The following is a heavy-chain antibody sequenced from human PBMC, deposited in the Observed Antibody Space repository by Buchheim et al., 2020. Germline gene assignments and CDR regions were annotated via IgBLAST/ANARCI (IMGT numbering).Heavy chain of an antibody. CDR2: IYYSGST. CDR1: VGSICSSSYY. V-gene: IGHV4-39*07. D-gene: IGHD7-27*01. CDR3: ARPNWGSAHYYDMDV. J-gene: IGHJ6*02. Sequence: QLQLQESGPGLVKPSETLSLSCTVSVGSICSSSYYWGWIRQPPGKGLEWIGSIYYSGSTYYNPSFKIRVTISVDTSKNLFSVKLSTVTAADTAVYYCARPNWGSAHYYDMDVWGQGTT.